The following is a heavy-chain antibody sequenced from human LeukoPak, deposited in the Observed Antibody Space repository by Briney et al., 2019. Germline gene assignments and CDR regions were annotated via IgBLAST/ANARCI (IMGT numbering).Heavy chain of an antibody. D-gene: IGHD5-24*01. Sequence: RGESLKISCKGSGYSFTSYWIGWVRQMPGKGLEWMGIIYPGDSDTRYSPSFQGQVTTSADKSISTAYLQWSSLKASDTAMYYCARSLGSHNYQPHCFDYWGQGTLVTVSS. CDR3: ARSLGSHNYQPHCFDY. V-gene: IGHV5-51*01. J-gene: IGHJ4*02. CDR1: GYSFTSYW. CDR2: IYPGDSDT.